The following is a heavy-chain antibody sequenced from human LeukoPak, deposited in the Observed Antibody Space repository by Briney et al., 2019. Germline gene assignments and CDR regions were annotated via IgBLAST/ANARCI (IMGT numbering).Heavy chain of an antibody. CDR2: ISYDGSNK. J-gene: IGHJ6*02. CDR3: AKSPFPWVHYGMDV. Sequence: GGSLRLSCAASGFTFSSYGMHWVRQAPGKGLEWVAVISYDGSNKYYADSVKGRFTISRDNSKNTLYLQMNSLRAEDTAMYYCAKSPFPWVHYGMDVWGQGTTVTVSS. CDR1: GFTFSSYG. V-gene: IGHV3-30*18.